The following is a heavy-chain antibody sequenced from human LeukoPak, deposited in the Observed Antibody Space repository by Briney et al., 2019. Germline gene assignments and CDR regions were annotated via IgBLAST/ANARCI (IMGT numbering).Heavy chain of an antibody. V-gene: IGHV3-48*03. D-gene: IGHD6-6*01. J-gene: IGHJ5*02. CDR1: GFTFSSYE. CDR2: ISSSGSTI. CDR3: AREGLSSSYNLFDP. Sequence: PGGSLRLSCAAPGFTFSSYEMNWVRQAPGKGLEWVSYISSSGSTIYYADSVKGRFTISIDNAKNSLYRQMNSLRAEDTAVYYCAREGLSSSYNLFDPWGQGTLVTVSS.